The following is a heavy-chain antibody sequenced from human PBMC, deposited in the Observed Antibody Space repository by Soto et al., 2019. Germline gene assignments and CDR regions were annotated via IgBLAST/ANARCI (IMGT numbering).Heavy chain of an antibody. CDR3: AKDYTYYDFWSGYSETYYYYGMDV. Sequence: GGSLRLSCAASGFTFSSYGMHWVRQAPGKGLEWVAVISYDGSNKYYAGSVKGRFTISRDNSKNTLYLQMNSLRAEDTAVYYCAKDYTYYDFWSGYSETYYYYGMDVWGQGTTVTVSS. CDR2: ISYDGSNK. CDR1: GFTFSSYG. V-gene: IGHV3-30*18. J-gene: IGHJ6*02. D-gene: IGHD3-3*01.